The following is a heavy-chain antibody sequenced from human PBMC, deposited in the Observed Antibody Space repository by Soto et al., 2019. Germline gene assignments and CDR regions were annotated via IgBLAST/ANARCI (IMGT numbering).Heavy chain of an antibody. J-gene: IGHJ3*02. CDR3: ARTAGGRVRGALDI. CDR1: GFTFSSYG. D-gene: IGHD6-13*01. CDR2: IPNTQNKN. Sequence: GGSLRLSCVASGFTFSSYGMHWVRQAPGKGLEWVAVIPNTQNKNYYADSVKGRFTISRDNSQNTLFLQMDSLMSEDTAMYYCARTAGGRVRGALDIWGQGTMVTVSS. V-gene: IGHV3-30-3*01.